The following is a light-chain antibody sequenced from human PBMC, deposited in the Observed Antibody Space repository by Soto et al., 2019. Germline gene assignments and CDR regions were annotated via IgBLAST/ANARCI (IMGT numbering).Light chain of an antibody. CDR2: GAS. Sequence: EIVLTQSPGTLSLSPGERATLSCRASMTVSHNYLAWYQQKAGQAPRLVIYGASSRATGIPDRFSASGSGTDFSLTITRLEPEDFAVYYCQQYSSSPLTFGQGTKVEV. V-gene: IGKV3-20*01. CDR1: MTVSHNY. CDR3: QQYSSSPLT. J-gene: IGKJ1*01.